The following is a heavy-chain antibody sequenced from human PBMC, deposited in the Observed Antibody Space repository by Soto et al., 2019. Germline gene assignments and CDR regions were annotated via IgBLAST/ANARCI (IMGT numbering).Heavy chain of an antibody. J-gene: IGHJ3*02. CDR2: IWYDGSNK. CDR3: ARDQNNYYDSARSAFDI. CDR1: GFTFSSYG. D-gene: IGHD3-22*01. Sequence: GGSLRLSCAASGFTFSSYGMHWVRQAPGKGLEWVAVIWYDGSNKDYADSVKGQFTISRDNSKNTLYLQMNSLRAEDTAVYSCARDQNNYYDSARSAFDIWGQGTMVTVSS. V-gene: IGHV3-33*01.